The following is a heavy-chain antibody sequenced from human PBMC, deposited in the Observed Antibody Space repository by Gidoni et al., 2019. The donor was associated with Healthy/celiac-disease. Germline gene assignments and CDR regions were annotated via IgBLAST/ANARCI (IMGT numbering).Heavy chain of an antibody. CDR1: GFTFSNAW. V-gene: IGHV3-15*01. CDR2: IKSKTDGGTT. Sequence: EVQLVESGGGLVKPGGSLRLSWAASGFTFSNAWMSWVRQAPGKGLEWVGRIKSKTDGGTTDYAAPVKGRFTISRDESKNTLYLQMNSLKTEDTAVYYCTTDPIYPAVYYYYGMDVWGQGTTVTVSS. CDR3: TTDPIYPAVYYYYGMDV. D-gene: IGHD4-17*01. J-gene: IGHJ6*02.